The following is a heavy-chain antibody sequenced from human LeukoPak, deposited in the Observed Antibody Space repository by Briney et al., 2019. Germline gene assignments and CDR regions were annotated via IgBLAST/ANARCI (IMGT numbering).Heavy chain of an antibody. CDR2: INPNSGGT. Sequence: ASVKVSCKASGYTFTGHYMHWVRQAPGQGLEWMGWINPNSGGTNYAQKFQGRVTMTRDTSISTAYMELSRLRSDDTAVYYCARDLGFGELLVDYWGQGTLVTVSS. D-gene: IGHD3-10*01. J-gene: IGHJ4*02. V-gene: IGHV1-2*02. CDR3: ARDLGFGELLVDY. CDR1: GYTFTGHY.